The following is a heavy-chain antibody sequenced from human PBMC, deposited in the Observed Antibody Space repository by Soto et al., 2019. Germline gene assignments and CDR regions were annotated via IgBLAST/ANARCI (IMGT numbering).Heavy chain of an antibody. D-gene: IGHD6-13*01. CDR1: GFTFSSYA. V-gene: IGHV3-23*01. CDR3: AKPLGMRAEAGTFLFDP. J-gene: IGHJ5*02. Sequence: VQLLESGGGLVQPGGSLRLSCAASGFTFSSYAMSWVRQAPGKGLEWVSAISGSGGSTYYADSVKGRFTISRDNSKNSLYLQRISLRAEDTAVYYCAKPLGMRAEAGTFLFDPWGQGTLVTVSS. CDR2: ISGSGGST.